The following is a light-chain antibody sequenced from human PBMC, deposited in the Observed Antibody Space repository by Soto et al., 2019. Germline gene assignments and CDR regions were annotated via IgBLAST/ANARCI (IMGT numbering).Light chain of an antibody. CDR1: QSVSSNY. V-gene: IGKV3-20*01. J-gene: IGKJ2*01. CDR2: GAS. CDR3: QQYGTSPPYT. Sequence: EMVLTQSPGTLSLSPGERATLSCRASQSVSSNYLAWYQQQPGQAPRLLIYGASSRATGIPDRFSGSGSGTDFTLTISRPEPEDFAVSYCQQYGTSPPYTFGQGTKVEIK.